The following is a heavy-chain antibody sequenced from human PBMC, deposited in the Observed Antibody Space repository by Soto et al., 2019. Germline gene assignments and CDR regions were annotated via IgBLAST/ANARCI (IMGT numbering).Heavy chain of an antibody. J-gene: IGHJ3*02. CDR1: GFTFISYG. D-gene: IGHD1-1*01. Sequence: GGFLRLSCAASGFTFISYGMHWVRQAPGKGLEWVAVIWYDGSNKYYADSVKGRFTISRDNSKNTLYLQMNSLRAEDTAVYYCARRRVNGLNAFDIWGQGTMVTVSS. CDR2: IWYDGSNK. V-gene: IGHV3-33*01. CDR3: ARRRVNGLNAFDI.